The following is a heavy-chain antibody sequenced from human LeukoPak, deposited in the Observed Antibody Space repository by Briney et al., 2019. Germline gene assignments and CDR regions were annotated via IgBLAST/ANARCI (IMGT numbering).Heavy chain of an antibody. CDR1: GGSITSSNYH. V-gene: IGHV4-39*01. J-gene: IGHJ4*02. Sequence: SDTLSLTCSVSGGSITSSNYHWAWIRQPPGKGLEWIAYMYYSGSTYYNPSLQNRVTLSLDTSQNQFSLRLSDITAADTAVYHCTRLVDFWRASSHFDYWGQGTLVSVSS. CDR2: MYYSGST. CDR3: TRLVDFWRASSHFDY. D-gene: IGHD3-3*01.